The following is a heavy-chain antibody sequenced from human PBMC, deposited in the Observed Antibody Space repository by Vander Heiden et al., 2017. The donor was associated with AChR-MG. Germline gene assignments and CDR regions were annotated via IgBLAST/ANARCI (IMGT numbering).Heavy chain of an antibody. V-gene: IGHV3-7*01. D-gene: IGHD3-3*01. CDR2: IKQDGSER. CDR1: GFTFSTYW. Sequence: EVQLVESGGGLVRPGGSLRLSCAASGFTFSTYWMTWVRQAPGRGLEWVANIKQDGSERYYGDSWRGRFTISRDNAKNALYLQMNSLRAEDTAVYYCARDLMDDDFWSHLKYYDMEVWGKGTKVTVSS. CDR3: ARDLMDDDFWSHLKYYDMEV. J-gene: IGHJ6*03.